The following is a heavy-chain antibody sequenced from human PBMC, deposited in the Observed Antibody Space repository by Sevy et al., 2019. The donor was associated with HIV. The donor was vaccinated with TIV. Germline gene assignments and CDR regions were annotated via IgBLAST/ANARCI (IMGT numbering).Heavy chain of an antibody. D-gene: IGHD3-3*01. V-gene: IGHV3-7*01. CDR2: IKQDGSEK. J-gene: IGHJ6*02. CDR1: GFTFSSYW. CDR3: ARHSYYDFWSGYLADV. Sequence: GGSLRLSCAASGFTFSSYWMSWVRQAPGKGLEWVANIKQDGSEKYYVDSVKGRFTISRDNAKNSLYLQMNSLRAEDTAVYYCARHSYYDFWSGYLADVWDQGTTVTVSS.